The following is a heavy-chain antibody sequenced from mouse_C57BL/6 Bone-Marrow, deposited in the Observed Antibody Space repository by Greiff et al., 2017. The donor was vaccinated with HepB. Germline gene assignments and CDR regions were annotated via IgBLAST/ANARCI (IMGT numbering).Heavy chain of an antibody. CDR2: INPSTGGT. CDR3: ARSQHRRITTVVIDY. J-gene: IGHJ2*01. V-gene: IGHV1-42*01. CDR1: GYSFTGYY. Sequence: EVQLQQSGPELVKPGASVKISCKASGYSFTGYYMNWVKQSPEKSLEWIGEINPSTGGTTYNQKFKAKATLTVDKSSSTAYMQLKSLTSEDSAVYYCARSQHRRITTVVIDYWGQGTTLTVSS. D-gene: IGHD1-1*01.